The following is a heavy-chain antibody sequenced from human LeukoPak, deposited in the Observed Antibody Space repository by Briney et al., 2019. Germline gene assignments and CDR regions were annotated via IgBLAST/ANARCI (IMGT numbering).Heavy chain of an antibody. J-gene: IGHJ5*02. D-gene: IGHD4-17*01. V-gene: IGHV4-34*01. CDR3: ATHGDYPYNWFDP. CDR1: GGSFSGYY. Sequence: KPSETLSLTCAVYGGSFSGYYWSWIRQPPGKGLEWIGEINHSGSTNYNPSLKSRVTISVDTSKNQFSLKLSSVTAADTAVYYCATHGDYPYNWFDPWGQGTLVTVSS. CDR2: INHSGST.